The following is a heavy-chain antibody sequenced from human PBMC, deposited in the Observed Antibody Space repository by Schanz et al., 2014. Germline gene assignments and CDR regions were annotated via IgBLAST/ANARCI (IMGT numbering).Heavy chain of an antibody. V-gene: IGHV1-69*08. J-gene: IGHJ6*01. CDR3: VRDAGWAFGDYHGMDV. Sequence: QVQLVQSGAEVMKPGSSVKVSCKASGGTFSSYTINWVRQAPGQGLEWMGRIIPILGITNVAQTFQDRVAITADKSTSTAYMELSSLRSEDTAVYYCVRDAGWAFGDYHGMDVWGQGTSXTVSS. CDR2: IIPILGIT. D-gene: IGHD3-10*01. CDR1: GGTFSSYT.